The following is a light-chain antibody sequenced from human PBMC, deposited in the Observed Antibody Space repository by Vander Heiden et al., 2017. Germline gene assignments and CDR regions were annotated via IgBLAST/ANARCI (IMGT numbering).Light chain of an antibody. Sequence: EIVLTQSQATLPLSTGATATLACSARQAVSNHLTWYKQQPGQAPTLLIYDASNRATGIPARFSGSGSGTDFTLTISSLEPEDFAVYYCQQRSNWPRMTFGGGTKVEIK. CDR2: DAS. J-gene: IGKJ4*01. CDR1: QAVSNH. V-gene: IGKV3-11*01. CDR3: QQRSNWPRMT.